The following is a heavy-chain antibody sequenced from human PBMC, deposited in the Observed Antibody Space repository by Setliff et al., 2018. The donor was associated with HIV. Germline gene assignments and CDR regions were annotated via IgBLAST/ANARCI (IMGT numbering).Heavy chain of an antibody. CDR1: GYAISSGYY. CDR2: IYARGST. J-gene: IGHJ4*02. Sequence: SETLSLTCAVSGYAISSGYYWGWIRRPPGKGLEWIGSIYARGSTYYNPSLKSRVTISVDTSKNQFSLKLSSVTAADAAVYYCAAPRGMSTILVYWGQGSLVTVSS. V-gene: IGHV4-38-2*01. CDR3: AAPRGMSTILVY. D-gene: IGHD3-9*01.